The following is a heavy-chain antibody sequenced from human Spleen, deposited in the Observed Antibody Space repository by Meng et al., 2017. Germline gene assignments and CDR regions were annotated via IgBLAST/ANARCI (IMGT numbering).Heavy chain of an antibody. CDR3: ARDFGVGATSFLDY. D-gene: IGHD1-26*01. Sequence: ASVKVSCKASGYTFTRHAMIWVRQAPGQGLEWMGWISAYNGNTNYAQKLQGRVTMTTDTSTSTAYMELRSLRSDDTAVYYCARDFGVGATSFLDYWGQGTLVTVSS. J-gene: IGHJ4*02. V-gene: IGHV1-18*01. CDR1: GYTFTRHA. CDR2: ISAYNGNT.